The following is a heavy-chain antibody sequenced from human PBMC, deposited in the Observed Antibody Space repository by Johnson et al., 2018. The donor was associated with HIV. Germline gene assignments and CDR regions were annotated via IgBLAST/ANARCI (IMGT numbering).Heavy chain of an antibody. CDR2: IKSQTDRGTT. J-gene: IGHJ3*02. CDR1: GFTFNNAW. Sequence: VLLVESGGGLVKPGGSLRLSCAASGFTFNNAWMSWVRQTPGKGLEWVGRIKSQTDRGTTDYAAPVKGRFTISRDDSKNTLYLQMNSLKTEDTAVYSCTTDWGSYHEYAFDIWGQGTMVTVSS. D-gene: IGHD1-26*01. V-gene: IGHV3-15*01. CDR3: TTDWGSYHEYAFDI.